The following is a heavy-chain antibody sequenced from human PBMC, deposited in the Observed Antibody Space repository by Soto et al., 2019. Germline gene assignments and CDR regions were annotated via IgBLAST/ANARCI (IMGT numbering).Heavy chain of an antibody. J-gene: IGHJ6*02. CDR3: AREIVLLWFGELLYPNYYYYGMDV. V-gene: IGHV6-1*01. CDR1: GDSVSSNSAA. CDR2: TYYRSKWYN. Sequence: SQTLSLTCAISGDSVSSNSAAWNWIRQSPSRGLEWLGRTYYRSKWYNDYAVSVKSRITINPDTSKNQFSLQLNSVTPEDTAVYYCAREIVLLWFGELLYPNYYYYGMDVWGQGTTVTVSS. D-gene: IGHD3-10*01.